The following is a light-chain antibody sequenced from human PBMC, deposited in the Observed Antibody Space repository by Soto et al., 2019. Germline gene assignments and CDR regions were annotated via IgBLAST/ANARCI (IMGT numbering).Light chain of an antibody. V-gene: IGKV3-15*01. Sequence: EIVMTQSPATLAGSPGETVTVSCRASQSLSGNLAWYQQKPGQAPRLLIFRASTRATGVPARFSGSGSGTEFTLTINSLQSEDFAVYYCQQYNNWPRTFGQGTKVDIK. CDR3: QQYNNWPRT. CDR1: QSLSGN. CDR2: RAS. J-gene: IGKJ1*01.